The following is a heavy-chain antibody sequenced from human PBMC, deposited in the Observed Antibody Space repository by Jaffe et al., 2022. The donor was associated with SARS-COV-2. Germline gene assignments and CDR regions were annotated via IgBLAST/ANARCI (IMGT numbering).Heavy chain of an antibody. CDR3: ARGNDYGDYGPLSYAFDI. CDR1: GFTFSSYS. Sequence: EVQLVESGGGLVQPGGSLRLSCAASGFTFSSYSMNWVRQAPGKGLEWVSYISSSSSTIYYADSVKGRFTISRDNAKNSLYLQMNSLRDEDTAVYYCARGNDYGDYGPLSYAFDIWGQGTMVTVSS. D-gene: IGHD4-17*01. J-gene: IGHJ3*02. V-gene: IGHV3-48*02. CDR2: ISSSSSTI.